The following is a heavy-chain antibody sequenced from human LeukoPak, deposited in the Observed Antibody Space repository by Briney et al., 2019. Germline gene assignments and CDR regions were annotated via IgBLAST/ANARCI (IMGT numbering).Heavy chain of an antibody. V-gene: IGHV4-59*01. CDR3: ARDSYDSSGYFYYGMDV. CDR2: IYTSGST. CDR1: GGSISSYH. J-gene: IGHJ6*02. D-gene: IGHD3-22*01. Sequence: SETLSLTCTVSGGSISSYHWSWIRQPPGKGLEWIGYIYTSGSTNYNPSLKSRVTISVDTSKNQFSLKLSSVTAADTPVYYCARDSYDSSGYFYYGMDVWGQGTTVTVSS.